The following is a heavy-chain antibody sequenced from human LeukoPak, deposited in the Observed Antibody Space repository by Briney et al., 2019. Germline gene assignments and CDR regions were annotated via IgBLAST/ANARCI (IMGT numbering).Heavy chain of an antibody. CDR2: ISAYNGNT. CDR1: GYTFTSYG. CDR3: ARAWRHCSGGSCYSAAPYYFDY. J-gene: IGHJ4*02. V-gene: IGHV1-18*01. Sequence: ASVKVSCKASGYTFTSYGITWVRQAPGQGLEWMGWISAYNGNTNYAQKLQGRVTMTTDTSTSTAYMELRSLRSDDTAVYYCARAWRHCSGGSCYSAAPYYFDYWGQGTLVTVSS. D-gene: IGHD2-15*01.